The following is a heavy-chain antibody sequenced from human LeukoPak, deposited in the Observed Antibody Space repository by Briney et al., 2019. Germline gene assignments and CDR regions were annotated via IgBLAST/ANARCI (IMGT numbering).Heavy chain of an antibody. J-gene: IGHJ4*02. Sequence: GGSLRLSCAASGFTFSNYVMSWVRQAPGKGLEWVSYINHNGEMIFYPDFVKGRFTISRDNAKNSVYLQMNSLRAEDTAVYYCARSSSYPFFDYWGQGTLVTVSS. D-gene: IGHD3-22*01. CDR1: GFTFSNYV. V-gene: IGHV3-48*01. CDR3: ARSSSYPFFDY. CDR2: INHNGEMI.